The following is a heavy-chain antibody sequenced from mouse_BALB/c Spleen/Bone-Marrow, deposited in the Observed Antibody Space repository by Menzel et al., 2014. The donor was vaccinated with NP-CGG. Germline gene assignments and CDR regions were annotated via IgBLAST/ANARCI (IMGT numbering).Heavy chain of an antibody. CDR2: IDPGNGDT. Sequence: VQLQQPGAELVRSGASVKLSCTASGFNIKDYYMHRVKQRPEQGLEWIGWIDPGNGDTEYAPKFQGKATMTADTSSNTAYQQLSSLTSEDTAVYYCNAEHGNYHYFDYWGQGTTLTVSS. CDR1: GFNIKDYY. D-gene: IGHD6-1*01. J-gene: IGHJ2*01. CDR3: NAEHGNYHYFDY. V-gene: IGHV14-4*02.